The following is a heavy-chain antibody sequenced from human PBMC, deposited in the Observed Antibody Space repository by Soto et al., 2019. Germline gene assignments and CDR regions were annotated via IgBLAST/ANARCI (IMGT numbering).Heavy chain of an antibody. D-gene: IGHD2-21*02. CDR2: INVAKGKT. CDR3: TRDRAREGDFGMDV. V-gene: IGHV1-3*01. Sequence: GSSVKVSCKASGYSFSGYGVHWVRRAPRQRLEWMGWINVAKGKTKYSQKFQGRVTVTRDTSASTVYMDLSGLRSEDTAVYYCTRDRAREGDFGMDVWG. J-gene: IGHJ6*02. CDR1: GYSFSGYG.